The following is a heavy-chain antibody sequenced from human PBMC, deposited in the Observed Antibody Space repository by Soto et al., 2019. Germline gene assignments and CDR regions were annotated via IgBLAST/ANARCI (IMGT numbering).Heavy chain of an antibody. Sequence: QVQLQESGPGLVKPSETLSLTCTVSGGSVSSGTYYWNWIRQPPGKGLEWIGYVYHGGSTKYNPSLRSRVTISVDTSKNQFALKLSSVTAADTAVYYCARDVDSAYDWRYWGQGTLVTVSS. D-gene: IGHD5-12*01. CDR1: GGSVSSGTYY. CDR3: ARDVDSAYDWRY. J-gene: IGHJ4*02. CDR2: VYHGGST. V-gene: IGHV4-61*01.